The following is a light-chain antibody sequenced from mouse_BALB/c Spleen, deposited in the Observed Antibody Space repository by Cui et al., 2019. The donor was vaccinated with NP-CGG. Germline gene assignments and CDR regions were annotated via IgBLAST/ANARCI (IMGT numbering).Light chain of an antibody. CDR1: TGAVTTSNY. CDR2: GTN. Sequence: QAVVTQASALTTSPGETVTLPCRPSTGAVTTSNYANWVQEKPDHLFTGLIGGTNNRAPGVPARFSGSLIGDKAALTITGAQTEDEAIYFCALWYSNHWVFGAGTKLTVL. V-gene: IGLV1*01. J-gene: IGLJ1*01. CDR3: ALWYSNHWV.